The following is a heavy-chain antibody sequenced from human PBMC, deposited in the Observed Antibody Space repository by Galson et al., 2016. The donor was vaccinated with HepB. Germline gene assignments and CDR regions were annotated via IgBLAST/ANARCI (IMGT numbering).Heavy chain of an antibody. CDR1: GFTISNKY. J-gene: IGHJ4*02. V-gene: IGHV3-53*04. Sequence: SLRLSCAASGFTISNKYMSWVRQVPGKGLEWVSLIHSGGSTSYADSVKGRFTISRHNSRNTLYLQMNGLKPEDTAVYYCARLDDFWSGYYTLDYWGQGTLVTVAS. CDR3: ARLDDFWSGYYTLDY. CDR2: IHSGGST. D-gene: IGHD3-3*01.